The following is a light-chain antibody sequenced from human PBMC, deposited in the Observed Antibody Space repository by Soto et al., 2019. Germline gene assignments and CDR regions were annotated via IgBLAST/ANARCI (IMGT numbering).Light chain of an antibody. CDR1: QSVNNY. J-gene: IGKJ1*01. CDR2: DTS. V-gene: IGKV3-11*01. CDR3: QHRSSWPGT. Sequence: EIVLTQSPATLSLSPGERATLSCRASQSVNNYLVWYQQKPGQAPRLLIFDTSNRATGIPARFSGSGSGTDFTLTISRLEPEDFAIYYCQHRSSWPGTFGQGTKVQIK.